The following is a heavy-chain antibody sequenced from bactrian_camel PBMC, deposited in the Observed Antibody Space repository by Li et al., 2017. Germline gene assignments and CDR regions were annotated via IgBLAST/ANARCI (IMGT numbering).Heavy chain of an antibody. Sequence: QLVESGGGLVQPGGSLRLSCAASGFTFSTYGMSWVRQAPGKGLEWVSGIYTDVVKTYYADSVKGRFTISRDNAKNTLYLQMNSLKAEDTAMYYCAKEIGYFEQYYTGGSYGPLGQGTQVTVS. D-gene: IGHD2*01. J-gene: IGHJ4*01. CDR1: GFTFSTYG. CDR2: IYTDVVKT. V-gene: IGHV3-2*01.